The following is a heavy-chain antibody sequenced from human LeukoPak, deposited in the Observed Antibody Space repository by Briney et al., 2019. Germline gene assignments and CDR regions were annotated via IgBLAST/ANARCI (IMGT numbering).Heavy chain of an antibody. J-gene: IGHJ4*02. V-gene: IGHV3-23*01. D-gene: IGHD2-2*01. Sequence: GGSLRLSCAASGFTFSNYAMSWVRQAPGKGLEWVSAISGGGGSTYYADSVKGRFTISRDNSKNTLYLQMKSLRAEDTAVYHCALEGGYCSSATGYGPDYGGQGNLATVSP. CDR2: ISGGGGST. CDR3: ALEGGYCSSATGYGPDY. CDR1: GFTFSNYA.